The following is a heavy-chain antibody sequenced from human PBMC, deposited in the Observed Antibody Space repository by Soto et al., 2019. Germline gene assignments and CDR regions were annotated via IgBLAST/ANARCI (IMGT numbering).Heavy chain of an antibody. CDR3: AKDPGYGGNLDY. CDR1: GFTFSSYG. V-gene: IGHV3-30*18. D-gene: IGHD4-17*01. J-gene: IGHJ4*02. Sequence: GGSLRLSCAASGFTFSSYGMHWVRQAPGKGLEWVAVISYDGSNKYYADSVKGRYTISRDNSKNTLYLQMNSLRAEDTAVYYCAKDPGYGGNLDYWGQGTLVTSPQ. CDR2: ISYDGSNK.